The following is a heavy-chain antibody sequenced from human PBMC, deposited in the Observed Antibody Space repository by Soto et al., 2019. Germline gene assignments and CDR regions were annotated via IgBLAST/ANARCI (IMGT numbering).Heavy chain of an antibody. V-gene: IGHV3-23*01. CDR3: AKDREAWIQLWLNWFDP. Sequence: EVQLLESGGGLVQPGGSLRLSCAASGFTFSSYAMSWVRQAPGKGLEWVSAISGSGGSTYYADSVKGRFTISRDNSKNKLYLQMNSLRAEDTAVYYCAKDREAWIQLWLNWFDPWGQGTLVTVSS. D-gene: IGHD5-18*01. CDR2: ISGSGGST. J-gene: IGHJ5*02. CDR1: GFTFSSYA.